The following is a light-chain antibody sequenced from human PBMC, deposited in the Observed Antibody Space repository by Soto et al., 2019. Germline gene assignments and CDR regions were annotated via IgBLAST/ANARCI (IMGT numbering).Light chain of an antibody. CDR3: QQYNNWLFT. V-gene: IGKV3-15*01. Sequence: EIVMTQSPATLSVSPGDTVTLSCRASQSVSVNLAWYQQKPGQAPRLFIYGASTRATGIPARFSGSGSGTEFTLTISSLQSEDFAVYYCQQYNNWLFTFGGGTRVEIK. CDR2: GAS. CDR1: QSVSVN. J-gene: IGKJ4*01.